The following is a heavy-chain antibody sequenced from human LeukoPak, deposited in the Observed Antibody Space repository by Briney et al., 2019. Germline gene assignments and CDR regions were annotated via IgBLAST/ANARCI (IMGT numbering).Heavy chain of an antibody. Sequence: SETLSLTCTVSGGSISSDYWQWIRQPPGKGLEWIGYIYNSGSNNYNPSLKSRVTISIDTSKNQFSLKLTSVAAADTAVYYCATRGYWGQGTLVTVSS. CDR3: ATRGY. CDR1: GGSISSDY. V-gene: IGHV4-59*08. J-gene: IGHJ4*02. D-gene: IGHD3-10*01. CDR2: IYNSGSN.